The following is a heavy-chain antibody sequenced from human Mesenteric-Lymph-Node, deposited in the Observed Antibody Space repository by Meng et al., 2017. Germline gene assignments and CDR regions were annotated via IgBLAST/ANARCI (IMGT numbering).Heavy chain of an antibody. D-gene: IGHD1-26*01. V-gene: IGHV1-18*01. Sequence: QGWVVQSGAEVKEPGASVKVSFKASGYPFCSYGSSWVRQATGQGLGWMGWISGYNGNTDYAQKVQGRVTMTTDTSTSTAYMELRSLRSDDTALYYCASGLHFATNRYLDYWGQGTLVTVSS. CDR3: ASGLHFATNRYLDY. CDR1: GYPFCSYG. J-gene: IGHJ4*02. CDR2: ISGYNGNT.